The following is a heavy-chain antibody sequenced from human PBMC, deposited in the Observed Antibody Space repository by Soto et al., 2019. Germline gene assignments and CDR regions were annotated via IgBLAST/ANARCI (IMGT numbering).Heavy chain of an antibody. CDR2: IIPIFGPA. CDR3: ATGSFTSTGGRIGYHYNAMDV. J-gene: IGHJ6*02. Sequence: ASVKVSCKSSGGTFSSHSINWVRQAPGQGLEWMGGIIPIFGPANFAKKFQGRVTITADESTTTAYMELSSLTSEDTAVYYCATGSFTSTGGRIGYHYNAMDVWGQGTTVTVSS. V-gene: IGHV1-69*13. CDR1: GGTFSSHS. D-gene: IGHD1-1*01.